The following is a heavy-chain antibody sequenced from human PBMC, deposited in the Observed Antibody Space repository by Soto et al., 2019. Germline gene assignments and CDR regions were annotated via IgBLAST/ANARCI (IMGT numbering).Heavy chain of an antibody. CDR1: GGTFSSYA. CDR2: IIPSFGTA. CDR3: ARGTLGYSSGGSCYGMSY. V-gene: IGHV1-69*06. D-gene: IGHD2-15*01. J-gene: IGHJ4*02. Sequence: QVQLVQSGAEVKKPGSSVKVSCKASGGTFSSYAISWVRQAPGQGLEWMGGIIPSFGTANYAQKFQGRVTITEDKATSTAYMELSSLRSEETAVYYCARGTLGYSSGGSCYGMSYWSQGNLVTVSS.